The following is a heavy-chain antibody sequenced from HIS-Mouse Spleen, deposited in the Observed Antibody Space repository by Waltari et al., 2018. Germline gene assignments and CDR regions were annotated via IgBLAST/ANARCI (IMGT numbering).Heavy chain of an antibody. CDR1: GFSLSTSGMC. CDR2: IYWDDDK. CDR3: ARIVEGYSSGWYAFDY. Sequence: QVTLRESGPALVKPTQTLTLTCTFSGFSLSTSGMCVSWIRQPPGKALEWLARIYWDDDKYYSTHLKTRLTISKDTYKNQVVLTMTNMDPVDTATYYCARIVEGYSSGWYAFDYWGQGTLVTVSS. V-gene: IGHV2-70*15. D-gene: IGHD6-19*01. J-gene: IGHJ4*02.